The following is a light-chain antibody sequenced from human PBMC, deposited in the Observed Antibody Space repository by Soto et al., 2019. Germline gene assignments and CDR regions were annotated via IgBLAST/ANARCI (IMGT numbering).Light chain of an antibody. CDR1: QSVSSY. V-gene: IGKV3-11*01. CDR3: QQYNDWPQT. J-gene: IGKJ1*01. CDR2: DAS. Sequence: EFVLTQSPATLSLSPGERATLSCRASQSVSSYLAWYQQKPGQAPRLLIYDASNRATGIPARFSGTGSGTDFTLTINNLEPEDFAIYYCQQYNDWPQTFGQGTKVDIK.